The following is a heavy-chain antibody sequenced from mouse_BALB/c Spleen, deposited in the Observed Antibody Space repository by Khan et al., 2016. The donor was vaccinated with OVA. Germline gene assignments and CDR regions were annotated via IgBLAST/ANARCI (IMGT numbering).Heavy chain of an antibody. CDR2: ISYSGST. CDR3: ARGRAY. V-gene: IGHV3-2*02. Sequence: EVQLQESGPGLVKPSQSLSLTCTVTGYSITSDYAWNWIRQFPGNKLEWMGYISYSGSTSYTPSLKSRISITRATSKNQFLLQLNSVTTEDTATYDCARGRAYWGQGTLVTVSA. D-gene: IGHD3-3*01. CDR1: GYSITSDYA. J-gene: IGHJ3*01.